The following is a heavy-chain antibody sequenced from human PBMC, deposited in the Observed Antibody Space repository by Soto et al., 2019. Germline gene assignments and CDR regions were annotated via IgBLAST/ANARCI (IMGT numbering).Heavy chain of an antibody. D-gene: IGHD3-16*02. CDR3: ARDTDFVVDY. Sequence: GASVKVSCKASGYSFNTHGISWVRQAPGQGLEWMGWISAYNGHINYDQKFQGRVTLTTDTSTRTVYMELRSLRFDDTAVYYCARDTDFVVDYWGQGTQVTVSS. J-gene: IGHJ4*02. V-gene: IGHV1-18*01. CDR2: ISAYNGHI. CDR1: GYSFNTHG.